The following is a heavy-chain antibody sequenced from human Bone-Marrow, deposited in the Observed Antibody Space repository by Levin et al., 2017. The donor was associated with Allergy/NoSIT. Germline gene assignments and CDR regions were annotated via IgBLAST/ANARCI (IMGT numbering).Heavy chain of an antibody. Sequence: SCAASGFTISSNYMSWVRQAPGKGLEWVSVLYSDGPTYYADSVKGRFTISRDNSKNNLFLQMNTLTVEDTAVYYCVRDVVAGTRYFALWGRGTLVTVSS. J-gene: IGHJ2*01. CDR1: GFTISSNY. CDR3: VRDVVAGTRYFAL. V-gene: IGHV3-53*01. D-gene: IGHD6-19*01. CDR2: LYSDGPT.